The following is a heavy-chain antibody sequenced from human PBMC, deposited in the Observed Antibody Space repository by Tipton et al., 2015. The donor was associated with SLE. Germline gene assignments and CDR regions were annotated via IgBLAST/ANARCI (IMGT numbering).Heavy chain of an antibody. CDR2: IRSKSDGGTT. CDR1: GFPFTNAW. J-gene: IGHJ5*02. D-gene: IGHD3-3*01. Sequence: SLRLSCAASGFPFTNAWMTWVRQAPGRGPEWVGHIRSKSDGGTTDYAAPVKARFTISRDDSRYNLYLDMNSLRSEDTAVYYCATVTGHDFWSGYYPGWFDPWGQGTLVIVSS. CDR3: ATVTGHDFWSGYYPGWFDP. V-gene: IGHV3-15*01.